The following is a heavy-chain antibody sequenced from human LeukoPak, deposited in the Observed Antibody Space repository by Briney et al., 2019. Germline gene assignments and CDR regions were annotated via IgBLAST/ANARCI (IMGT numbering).Heavy chain of an antibody. J-gene: IGHJ4*02. CDR3: AREGVVAGYFDY. CDR1: GYTFTSYY. Sequence: SCKASGYTFTSYYMHWVRQAPGKGLEWVAVISYDGSNKYYADSVKGRFTISRDNSKNTLYLQMNSLRAEDTAVYYCAREGVVAGYFDYWGQGTLVTVSS. V-gene: IGHV3-30-3*01. D-gene: IGHD6-19*01. CDR2: ISYDGSNK.